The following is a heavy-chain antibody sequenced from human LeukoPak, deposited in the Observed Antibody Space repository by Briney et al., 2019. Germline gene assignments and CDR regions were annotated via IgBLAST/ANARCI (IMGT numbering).Heavy chain of an antibody. V-gene: IGHV3-7*01. Sequence: GGSLRLSCAASGFTFSNNWMSWVRQAPGKGLEWVANIKQDGSEKYYADSVKGRFTISRDTAKNSLYLQMNSLRAEDTAVYYCARDFMGVSTAWGQGTLVTVSS. CDR2: IKQDGSEK. CDR3: ARDFMGVSTA. D-gene: IGHD3-16*01. J-gene: IGHJ4*02. CDR1: GFTFSNNW.